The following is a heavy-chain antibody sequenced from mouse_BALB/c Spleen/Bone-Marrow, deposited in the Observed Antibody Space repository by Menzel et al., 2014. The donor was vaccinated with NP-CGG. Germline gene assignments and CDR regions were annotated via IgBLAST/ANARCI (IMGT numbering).Heavy chain of an antibody. V-gene: IGHV2-3*01. J-gene: IGHJ4*01. CDR1: GFSLTSYG. CDR3: AKPTARAYAMDY. CDR2: IWGDGST. D-gene: IGHD3-2*01. Sequence: VKLVESGPGLVSPSQSLSITCTVSGFSLTSYGVSWVRQPPGKGLEWLGVIWGDGSTNYHSALISRLSISKDNSKSQLVLKLNSLQTDDTATYYCAKPTARAYAMDYWGQGTSVTVSS.